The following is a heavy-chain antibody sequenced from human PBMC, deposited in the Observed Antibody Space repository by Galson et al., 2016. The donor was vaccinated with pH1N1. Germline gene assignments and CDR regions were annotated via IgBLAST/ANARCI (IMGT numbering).Heavy chain of an antibody. Sequence: SVKVSCKASGYTFITYYMHWVRQAPGQGLEWMGIINPSDGTTNYAQNFQGRLTMTRDASASTVYMELTSMRSEDTAVYYSVREFRGCYFDYWVHGTLVPVSS. CDR2: INPSDGTT. J-gene: IGHJ4*01. D-gene: IGHD2-21*01. V-gene: IGHV1-46*01. CDR3: VREFRGCYFDY. CDR1: GYTFITYY.